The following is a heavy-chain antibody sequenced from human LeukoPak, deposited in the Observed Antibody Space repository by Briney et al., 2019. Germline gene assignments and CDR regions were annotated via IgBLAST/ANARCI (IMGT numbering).Heavy chain of an antibody. CDR3: ARVLRYCSGGNCYSGGLGYMDV. D-gene: IGHD2-15*01. CDR2: IKQDGSEK. Sequence: GGSLRLPCAASGFHFTTYWMGWVRQAPGKGLEWVANIKQDGSEKYYVDSVKGRFTISRDNAKNSLFLQMNSLRAEDTAVYYCARVLRYCSGGNCYSGGLGYMDVWGKGTTVTISS. CDR1: GFHFTTYW. V-gene: IGHV3-7*03. J-gene: IGHJ6*03.